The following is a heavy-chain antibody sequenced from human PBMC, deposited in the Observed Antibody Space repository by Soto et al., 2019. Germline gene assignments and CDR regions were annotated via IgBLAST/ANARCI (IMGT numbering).Heavy chain of an antibody. CDR1: GYTFTSYD. J-gene: IGHJ3*02. CDR2: MNPNSGNT. V-gene: IGHV1-8*01. Sequence: ASVKVSCKASGYTFTSYDINWVRQATGQGLEWMGWMNPNSGNTGYAQKFQGRVTTTRNTSISTAYMELSSLRSEDTAVYYCARGRVSRPDAFDIWGQGTMVTVSS. CDR3: ARGRVSRPDAFDI. D-gene: IGHD6-13*01.